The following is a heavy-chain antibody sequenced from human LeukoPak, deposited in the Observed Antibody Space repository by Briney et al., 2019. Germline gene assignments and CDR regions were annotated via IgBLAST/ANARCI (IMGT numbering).Heavy chain of an antibody. Sequence: GGSLRLSCTASGFTFGDYAMTWVRQAPGKGLEWVSYISSSGSTIYYADSVKGRFTISRDNAKNSLYLQMNSLRAEDTAVYYCAREVMITFGGVIVNPGYFDYWGQGTLVTVSS. D-gene: IGHD3-16*02. V-gene: IGHV3-11*04. CDR3: AREVMITFGGVIVNPGYFDY. CDR1: GFTFGDYA. CDR2: ISSSGSTI. J-gene: IGHJ4*02.